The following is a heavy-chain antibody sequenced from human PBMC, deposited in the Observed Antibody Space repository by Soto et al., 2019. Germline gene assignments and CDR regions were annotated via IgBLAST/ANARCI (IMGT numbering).Heavy chain of an antibody. V-gene: IGHV1-58*01. CDR2: IVVGSGNT. Sequence: GASVKVSCKASGFTFTSSAVQWVRQARGQRLEWIGWIVVGSGNTNYAQKFQERVTITRDMSTSTAYMELSSLRSEDTAVYYCAARPWCSGGSCYPRYWGQGTLVTVS. J-gene: IGHJ4*02. CDR1: GFTFTSSA. CDR3: AARPWCSGGSCYPRY. D-gene: IGHD2-15*01.